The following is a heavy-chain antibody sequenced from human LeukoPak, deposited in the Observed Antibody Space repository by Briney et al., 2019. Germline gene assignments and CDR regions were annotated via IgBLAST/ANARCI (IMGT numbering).Heavy chain of an antibody. D-gene: IGHD6-19*01. J-gene: IGHJ4*02. CDR1: GFTFSSYS. V-gene: IGHV3-21*01. Sequence: GGSLRLSCAASGFTFSSYSMNWVRQAPGKGLKWVSSISSSSSYIYYADSVKGRFTISRDNAKNSLYLQMNSLRAEDTAVYYCARGSIAVAGTYVYWGQGTLVTVSS. CDR3: ARGSIAVAGTYVY. CDR2: ISSSSSYI.